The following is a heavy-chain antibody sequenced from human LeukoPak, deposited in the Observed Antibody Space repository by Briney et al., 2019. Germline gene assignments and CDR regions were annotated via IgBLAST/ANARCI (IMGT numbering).Heavy chain of an antibody. CDR3: AREEAIGSSWYHTYYFDH. CDR1: GFTFSSYS. CDR2: ISSSSSYI. V-gene: IGHV3-21*01. J-gene: IGHJ4*02. Sequence: GGSLRVSCAASGFTFSSYSMNWVRQAPGKGLERVSAISSSSSYIYYADSVKGRFTISRDNAKNSLYLQMNSLRAEDTAVYYCAREEAIGSSWYHTYYFDHWGQGTLVTVSS. D-gene: IGHD6-13*01.